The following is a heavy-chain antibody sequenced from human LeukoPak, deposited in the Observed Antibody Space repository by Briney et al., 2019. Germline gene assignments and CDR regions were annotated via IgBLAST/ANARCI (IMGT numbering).Heavy chain of an antibody. J-gene: IGHJ4*02. CDR1: GGSISSSSYY. V-gene: IGHV4-61*05. CDR3: ARVRRPTYYYGSGSYETYYFDY. D-gene: IGHD3-10*01. CDR2: IYYSGST. Sequence: SETLSLTCTVSGGSISSSSYYWGWIRQPPGKGLEWIGYIYYSGSTNYNPSLKSRVTISVDTSKNQFSLKLSSVTAADTAVYYCARVRRPTYYYGSGSYETYYFDYWGQGTLVTVSS.